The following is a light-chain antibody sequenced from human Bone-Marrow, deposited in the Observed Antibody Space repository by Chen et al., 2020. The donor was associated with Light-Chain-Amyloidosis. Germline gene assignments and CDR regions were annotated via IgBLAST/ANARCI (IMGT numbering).Light chain of an antibody. CDR2: RET. V-gene: IGLV3-25*03. CDR1: DLPTKY. Sequence: SYELTQPPSVSVSPGQPARITCSGDDLPTKYAYWYQQKPGQAPVLVIHRETERPSGISERFSGSGSGTTATLTISGVQAEDEADYHCQSADSSGTYEVIFGGGTMLTVL. CDR3: QSADSSGTYEVI. J-gene: IGLJ2*01.